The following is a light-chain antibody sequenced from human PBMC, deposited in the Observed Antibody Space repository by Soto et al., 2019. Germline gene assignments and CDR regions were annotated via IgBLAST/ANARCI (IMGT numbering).Light chain of an antibody. J-gene: IGLJ1*01. CDR3: SSYTDSSNYV. CDR1: SSDLAIYNY. V-gene: IGLV2-14*01. Sequence: QSVLTQPASVSGSPGQSITISCTGTSSDLAIYNYVSWYQQQPGKAPQLRIYQVTNRPSGVSNRFSGSRSGNTASLTISGLQAEDEADYYCSSYTDSSNYVFGPGTQLTVL. CDR2: QVT.